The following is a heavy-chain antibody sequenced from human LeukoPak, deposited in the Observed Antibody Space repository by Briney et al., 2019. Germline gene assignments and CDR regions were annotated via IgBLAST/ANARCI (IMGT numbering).Heavy chain of an antibody. CDR3: AKGSDSSSWSRFYYYYYGMDV. V-gene: IGHV4-59*01. Sequence: SETLSLTCTVSGGSISSYYWSWIRQPPGKGLEWIGYIYYSGSTNYNPSLKSRVTISVDTSKNQFSLKLSSVTAADTAVYYCAKGSDSSSWSRFYYYYYGMDVWGQGTTVTVSS. CDR2: IYYSGST. CDR1: GGSISSYY. J-gene: IGHJ6*02. D-gene: IGHD6-13*01.